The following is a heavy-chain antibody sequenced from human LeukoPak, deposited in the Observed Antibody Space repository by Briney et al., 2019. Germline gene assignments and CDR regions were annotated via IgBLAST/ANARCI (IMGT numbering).Heavy chain of an antibody. CDR3: HLEGLRGIGSGYNIDY. Sequence: GGSLRLSCAASGFTVSSNHMSWVRQAPGKGLEWVSVIYSGGSTYYADSVKGRFTISRDNSKNTLYLQMNSLRAEDTAVYYCHLEGLRGIGSGYNIDYWGQGTLVTVSS. J-gene: IGHJ4*02. CDR1: GFTVSSNH. CDR2: IYSGGST. V-gene: IGHV3-66*01. D-gene: IGHD3-22*01.